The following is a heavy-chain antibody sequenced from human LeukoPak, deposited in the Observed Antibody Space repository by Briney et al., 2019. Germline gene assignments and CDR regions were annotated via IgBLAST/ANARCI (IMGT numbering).Heavy chain of an antibody. J-gene: IGHJ4*02. CDR3: ARDRQDWNQAPIDY. D-gene: IGHD1-1*01. Sequence: TGGSLGLSCAASGFTFSSYAMSWVRQAPGKGLEWVSAISGSGGSTYYADSVKGRFTISRDNSKNTLYLQMNSLRAEDTAVYYCARDRQDWNQAPIDYWGQGTLVTVSS. CDR2: ISGSGGST. V-gene: IGHV3-23*01. CDR1: GFTFSSYA.